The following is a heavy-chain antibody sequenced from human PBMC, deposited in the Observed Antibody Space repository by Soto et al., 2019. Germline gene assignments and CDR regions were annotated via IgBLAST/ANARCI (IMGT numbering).Heavy chain of an antibody. D-gene: IGHD2-21*02. Sequence: QVELVQSGAEVKKPGASVKVSCKVSGYTLTELSMHWVRQAPGKGLEWMGVFDAEDGAASYAQNFQGRVTMTVDTSTDTAYMEVSSLISEDTAVYYCATDLFPEYADAWVTFRPADYWGQGTQVTVSS. J-gene: IGHJ4*02. CDR3: ATDLFPEYADAWVTFRPADY. V-gene: IGHV1-24*01. CDR1: GYTLTELS. CDR2: FDAEDGAA.